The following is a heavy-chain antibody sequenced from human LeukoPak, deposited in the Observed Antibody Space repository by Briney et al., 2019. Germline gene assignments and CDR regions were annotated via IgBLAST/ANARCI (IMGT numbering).Heavy chain of an antibody. V-gene: IGHV3-33*01. CDR2: IWYDGSNK. J-gene: IGHJ5*02. Sequence: HPGRSLRLSCAASGFTFSSYGMHWVRQAPGKGLEWVALIWYDGSNKYYADSVKGRFTISRDSSKNTLYLQMNSLRAEDTAVYYCARELGSNWFDPWGQGTLVTVSS. D-gene: IGHD6-25*01. CDR3: ARELGSNWFDP. CDR1: GFTFSSYG.